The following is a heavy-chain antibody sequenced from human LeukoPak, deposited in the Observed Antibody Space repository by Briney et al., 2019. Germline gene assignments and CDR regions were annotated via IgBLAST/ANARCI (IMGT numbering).Heavy chain of an antibody. Sequence: KSSETLSLTCTVSGFSISNYHLSWIRQPAGKGLEWIGQIHTSGSTNYNPPLKSRVTMSIDTTEDQVSLTIRSVTAADTAFYYCARRDISSGWSFDYWGQGTLVTVSS. D-gene: IGHD6-19*01. J-gene: IGHJ4*02. CDR2: IHTSGST. V-gene: IGHV4-4*07. CDR3: ARRDISSGWSFDY. CDR1: GFSISNYH.